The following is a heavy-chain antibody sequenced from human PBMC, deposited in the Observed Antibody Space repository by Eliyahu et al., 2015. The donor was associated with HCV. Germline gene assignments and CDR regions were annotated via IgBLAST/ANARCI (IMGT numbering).Heavy chain of an antibody. CDR3: AREYIVVVMAANNWFDP. CDR2: IKSKAYGETT. V-gene: IGHV3-49*03. CDR1: GFTFGDYA. D-gene: IGHD2-15*01. J-gene: IGHJ5*02. Sequence: EVQLVESGGGLVQPGRSLRLSCTTSGFTFGDYAMGWFRQAPGKGLEWVAFIKSKAYGETTEYAASVKGRFSISRDDSKSIAYLHMNSLKSEDTAIYYCAREYIVVVMAANNWFDPWGQGTLVTVSS.